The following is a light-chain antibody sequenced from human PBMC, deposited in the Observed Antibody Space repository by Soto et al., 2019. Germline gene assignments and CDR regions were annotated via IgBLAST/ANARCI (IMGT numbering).Light chain of an antibody. CDR3: QQYGSSPRT. CDR2: GAS. Sequence: EILMTHSPATLSVSPGERATLSCRASQSVSNKLAWYQQRPGQAPRLLIYGASTRATGIPARFSGSGSGTDFTLTISRMEPEDFAVYYCQQYGSSPRTFGQGTKVDIK. J-gene: IGKJ1*01. V-gene: IGKV3-15*01. CDR1: QSVSNK.